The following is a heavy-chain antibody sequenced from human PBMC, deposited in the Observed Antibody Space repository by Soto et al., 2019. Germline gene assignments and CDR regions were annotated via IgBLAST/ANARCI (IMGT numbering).Heavy chain of an antibody. CDR1: GGTFSSYA. D-gene: IGHD3-3*01. J-gene: IGHJ3*02. CDR2: IILIFGTA. CDR3: AREEQVGVGNEKDALDI. Sequence: GASVKVSCKASGGTFSSYAISWVRQAPGQGLEWMGGIILIFGTANYAQKFQGRVTITADESTSTAYMEPSSLRSEDTTVYYSAREEQVGVGNEKDALDIWGQGTRVTVSS. V-gene: IGHV1-69*13.